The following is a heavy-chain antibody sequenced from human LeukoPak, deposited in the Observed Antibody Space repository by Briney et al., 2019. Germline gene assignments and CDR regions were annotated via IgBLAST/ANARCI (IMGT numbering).Heavy chain of an antibody. J-gene: IGHJ4*02. CDR1: GFTFSDYS. V-gene: IGHV3-11*04. Sequence: GGSLRLSCAASGFTFSDYSMSWIRQAPGKGLEWVSYIRSSGNTIYYADSVKGRLTISRDNAKNSLYLQMNSLRDDDSAAYFCARVYLERLTAGYFDHWGQGTQVTVSP. D-gene: IGHD2-8*01. CDR3: ARVYLERLTAGYFDH. CDR2: IRSSGNTI.